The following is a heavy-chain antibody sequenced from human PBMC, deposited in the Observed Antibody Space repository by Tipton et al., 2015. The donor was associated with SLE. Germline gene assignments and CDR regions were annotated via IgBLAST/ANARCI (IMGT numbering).Heavy chain of an antibody. D-gene: IGHD5-18*01. CDR1: GGSISSYY. J-gene: IGHJ6*03. CDR3: ARGRGSYGGYYYYYYMDV. V-gene: IGHV4-59*01. CDR2: IYYSGST. Sequence: TLSLTCTVSGGSISSYYWSWIRQPPGKGLEWIGYIYYSGSTNYNPSLKSRVTISVDTSKNQFSLKLGSVTAADTAVYYCARGRGSYGGYYYYYYMDVWGKGTTVTVSS.